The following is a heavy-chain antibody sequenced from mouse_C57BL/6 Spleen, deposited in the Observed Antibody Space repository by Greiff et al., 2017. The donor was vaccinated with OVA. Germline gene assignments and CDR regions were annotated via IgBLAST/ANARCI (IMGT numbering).Heavy chain of an antibody. Sequence: QVQLQQSGPELVKPGASVKISCKASGYAFSSSWMNWVKQRPGKGLEWIGRIYPGDGDTNYNGKFKGKATLTADKSSSTAYMQLSSLTSEDSAVYFCARWETSLYGSSPFDYWGQGTTLTVSS. CDR1: GYAFSSSW. CDR2: IYPGDGDT. D-gene: IGHD1-1*01. CDR3: ARWETSLYGSSPFDY. V-gene: IGHV1-82*01. J-gene: IGHJ2*01.